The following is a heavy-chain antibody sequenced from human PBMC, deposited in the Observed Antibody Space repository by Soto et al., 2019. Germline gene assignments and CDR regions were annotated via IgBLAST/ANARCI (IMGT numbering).Heavy chain of an antibody. J-gene: IGHJ6*02. CDR3: GGERHYGMDV. Sequence: GESLKISCKGSGYSFTSYWISWVRQMPGKGLERMGRIDPSDSYTNYSPSFQGHVTISADKSISTAYLQWSSLKASDTAMYYCGGERHYGMDVWGQGTTVTVSS. CDR2: IDPSDSYT. V-gene: IGHV5-10-1*01. D-gene: IGHD1-26*01. CDR1: GYSFTSYW.